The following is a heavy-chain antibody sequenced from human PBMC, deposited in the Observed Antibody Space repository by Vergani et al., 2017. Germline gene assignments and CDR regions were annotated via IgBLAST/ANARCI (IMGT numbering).Heavy chain of an antibody. CDR1: GFSFSSYA. Sequence: QVQLAESGGGRVQPGRSLRLSCAASGFSFSSYAIHWVRQAPGKGLEWVAVISNDGTQKYYADSVKGRFTISRDNSKSTLYLQMNSLRTEDTAVYYCATKSCGTPGCQIGYFREWGQGTLVTVSS. D-gene: IGHD1-1*01. V-gene: IGHV3-30*03. J-gene: IGHJ1*01. CDR3: ATKSCGTPGCQIGYFRE. CDR2: ISNDGTQK.